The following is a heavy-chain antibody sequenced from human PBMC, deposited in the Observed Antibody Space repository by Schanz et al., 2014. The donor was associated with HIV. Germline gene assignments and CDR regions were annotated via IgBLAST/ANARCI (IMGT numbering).Heavy chain of an antibody. CDR3: AKSSGWLYAHFDY. CDR2: IVSSGGDT. Sequence: EQLVESGGGLVKPGGSLRLSCVASGFTFSTYAMSWVRQAPGKGLEWVSAIVSSGGDTYYADFVEGRFTISRDNSKNTLYLQMHSLRAEDTAVYYCAKSSGWLYAHFDYWGQGTLVTVSS. J-gene: IGHJ4*02. CDR1: GFTFSTYA. V-gene: IGHV3-23*04. D-gene: IGHD3-9*01.